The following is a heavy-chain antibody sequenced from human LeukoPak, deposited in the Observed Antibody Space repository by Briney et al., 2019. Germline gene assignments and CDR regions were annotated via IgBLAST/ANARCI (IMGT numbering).Heavy chain of an antibody. V-gene: IGHV4-39*07. Sequence: SETLSLTCTVSGGSIRGSNYFWAWIRQPPGKGLEWLGRIHYSGSTSYSPSLNPSLKSRVTISLDTSKNRFFLNLTSVNAADTAIYYCARFEQWLLIDYWGQGSLVTVSS. CDR1: GGSIRGSNYF. CDR2: IHYSGST. J-gene: IGHJ4*02. D-gene: IGHD6-19*01. CDR3: ARFEQWLLIDY.